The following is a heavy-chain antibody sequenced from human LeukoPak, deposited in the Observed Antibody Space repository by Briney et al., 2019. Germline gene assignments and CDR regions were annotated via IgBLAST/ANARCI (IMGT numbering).Heavy chain of an antibody. D-gene: IGHD5-24*01. CDR1: GFTFSSYA. V-gene: IGHV3-30-3*02. J-gene: IGHJ4*02. Sequence: GRSLRLSCAASGFTFSSYAMHWVRQAPGKGLEWVAVISYDGSNKYYADSVKGRFTISRDNSKNTLYLQMNSLRAEDTAVYYCAKCLEWLQCAFDYWGQGPLVTVSS. CDR2: ISYDGSNK. CDR3: AKCLEWLQCAFDY.